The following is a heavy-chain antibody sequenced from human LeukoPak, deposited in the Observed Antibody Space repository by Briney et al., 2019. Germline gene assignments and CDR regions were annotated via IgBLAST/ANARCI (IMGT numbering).Heavy chain of an antibody. CDR3: ASGIVGATPWDY. V-gene: IGHV3-30*03. CDR2: ISYDGSNK. CDR1: GFTFSSYG. D-gene: IGHD1-26*01. J-gene: IGHJ4*02. Sequence: PGRPLRLSCAASGFTFSSYGMHWVRQAPGKGLERVAVISYDGSNKYYADSVKGRFTISRDNSKNTLYLQMNSLRAEDTAVYYCASGIVGATPWDYWGQGTLVTVSS.